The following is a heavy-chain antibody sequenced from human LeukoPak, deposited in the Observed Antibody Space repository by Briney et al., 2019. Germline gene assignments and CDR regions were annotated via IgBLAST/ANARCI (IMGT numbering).Heavy chain of an antibody. J-gene: IGHJ4*02. CDR2: ISSSGSTI. CDR3: ASEVQLVGLDY. CDR1: GFTFGTYG. V-gene: IGHV3-48*04. D-gene: IGHD6-6*01. Sequence: GGSLRLSCAASGFTFGTYGMHWVRQAPGKGLEWVSYISSSGSTIYYADSVKGRFTISRDNAKNSLYLQMNSLRAEDTAVYYCASEVQLVGLDYWGQGTLVTVSS.